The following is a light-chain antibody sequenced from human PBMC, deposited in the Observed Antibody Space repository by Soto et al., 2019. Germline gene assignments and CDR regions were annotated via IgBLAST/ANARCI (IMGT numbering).Light chain of an antibody. CDR3: SSYTSSSTLVV. V-gene: IGLV2-14*01. J-gene: IGLJ2*01. CDR1: SSDVGGYNY. Sequence: QSVLTQPASVSGSPGQSITISCTGTSSDVGGYNYVSWYQQHPGKAPKLMIYDVSNRPSGVSDRVSGSKSGNTASLTISGLQAEDEADYYCSSYTSSSTLVVLGGGTKVTVL. CDR2: DVS.